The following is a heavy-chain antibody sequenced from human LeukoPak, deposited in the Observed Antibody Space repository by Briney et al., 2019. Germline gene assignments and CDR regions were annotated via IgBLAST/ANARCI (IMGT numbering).Heavy chain of an antibody. Sequence: VGPLRLSRVASGFTFSTYVMSWVRPAPRRGGEWVSTVIVIGGTPYYADSVKGRCTISRDNSKNTLYLQMNSLRAGETPVYYCAKRSLNNGWPPRALDPWGQGTLVTVSS. CDR1: GFTFSTYV. CDR3: AKRSLNNGWPPRALDP. V-gene: IGHV3-23*01. J-gene: IGHJ5*02. CDR2: VIVIGGTP. D-gene: IGHD6-19*01.